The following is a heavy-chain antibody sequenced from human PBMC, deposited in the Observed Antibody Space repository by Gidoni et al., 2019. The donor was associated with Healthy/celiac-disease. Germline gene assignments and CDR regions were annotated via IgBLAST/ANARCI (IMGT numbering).Heavy chain of an antibody. CDR3: ARGGAVTTFNFDY. CDR1: GFTFSSYD. D-gene: IGHD4-17*01. CDR2: IGTAGDT. V-gene: IGHV3-13*04. Sequence: EVQLVESGGGLVQPGGARRLSCAASGFTFSSYDMHWVRQATGKGLEWVSAIGTAGDTYYPGSVKGRFTISRENAKNSLYLQMNSLRAGDTAVYYCARGGAVTTFNFDYWGQGTLVTVSS. J-gene: IGHJ4*02.